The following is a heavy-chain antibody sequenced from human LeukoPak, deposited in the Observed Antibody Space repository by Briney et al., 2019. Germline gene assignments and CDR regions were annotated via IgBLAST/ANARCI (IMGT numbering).Heavy chain of an antibody. CDR2: INGDGSST. D-gene: IGHD3-22*01. Sequence: GGSLRLSCAASGFTFSRDWMHWVRQAPGKGLVWVSRINGDGSSTSYAGSVKGRFTISRDNAKNTLYLQMNSLRAEDTAVYYCSSAYYDPTGYWGQGTLVTVSS. CDR3: SSAYYDPTGY. V-gene: IGHV3-74*01. CDR1: GFTFSRDW. J-gene: IGHJ4*02.